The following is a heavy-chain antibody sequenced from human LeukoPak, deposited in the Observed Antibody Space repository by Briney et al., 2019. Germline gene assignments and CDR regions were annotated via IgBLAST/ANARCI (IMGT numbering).Heavy chain of an antibody. CDR1: GFTFSSYS. CDR2: ISSSSSYI. CDR3: ASWSARFDYVWGSYNDY. D-gene: IGHD3-16*01. Sequence: GGSLRLSCAASGFTFSSYSMNWVRQAPGKGLEWVSCISSSSSYIYYADSVKGRFTISRDNAKNSLYLQMNSLRAEDTAVYYCASWSARFDYVWGSYNDYWGQGTLVTVSS. J-gene: IGHJ4*02. V-gene: IGHV3-21*01.